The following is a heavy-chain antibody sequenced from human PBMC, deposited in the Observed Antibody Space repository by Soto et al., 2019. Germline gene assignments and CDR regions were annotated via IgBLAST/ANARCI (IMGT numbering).Heavy chain of an antibody. CDR3: GRAQGRMDV. J-gene: IGHJ6*02. V-gene: IGHV4-34*01. CDR1: GGSFSGYY. CDR2: INHSGRT. Sequence: QVQLQQWGAGLLKPSETLSLTCAVYGGSFSGYYWTLIRQPPGKGLEWIGEINHSGRTNYKSSLKSRVTISVDTSMKQVSLKLSSVTAADTAVYHCGRAQGRMDVWGQGATVTVSS.